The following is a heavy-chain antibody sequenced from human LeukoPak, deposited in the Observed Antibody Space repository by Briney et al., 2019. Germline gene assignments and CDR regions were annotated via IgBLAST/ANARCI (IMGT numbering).Heavy chain of an antibody. V-gene: IGHV3-74*01. CDR2: INSDGSST. CDR3: AREIPGGWGLDY. D-gene: IGHD6-19*01. J-gene: IGHJ4*02. Sequence: GSLRLSCAASGFTFSSYWMHWVRQAPGKGLVWVSRINSDGSSTSYADSVKGRFTISRDNAKNTLYLQMNSLRAEDTAVYYCAREIPGGWGLDYWGQGTLVTVSS. CDR1: GFTFSSYW.